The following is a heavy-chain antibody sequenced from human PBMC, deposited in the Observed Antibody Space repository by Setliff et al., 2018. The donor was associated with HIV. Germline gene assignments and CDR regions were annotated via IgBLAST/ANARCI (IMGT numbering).Heavy chain of an antibody. V-gene: IGHV4-39*01. CDR1: GGSISSSSYY. Sequence: SETLSLTCTVSGGSISSSSYYWGWIRQPPGKGLEWIGSIYYSGSTYYNPSLKSRVTISVDTSKNQFSLKLSSVTAADTAVYYCAGYSFGYYRGFDFWGQGTLVTVSS. D-gene: IGHD3-22*01. J-gene: IGHJ4*02. CDR3: AGYSFGYYRGFDF. CDR2: IYYSGST.